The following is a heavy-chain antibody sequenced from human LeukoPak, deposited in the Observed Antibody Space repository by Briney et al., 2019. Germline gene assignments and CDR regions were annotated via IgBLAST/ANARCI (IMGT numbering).Heavy chain of an antibody. D-gene: IGHD3-10*01. CDR1: GFTFSSCA. CDR2: ISYDGSNK. J-gene: IGHJ4*02. CDR3: AREYYYGSGSLDY. V-gene: IGHV3-30-3*01. Sequence: GGSLRLSCAASGFTFSSCAMHWVRQAPGKGLEWVAVISYDGSNKYYADSVKGRFTISRDNSKNTLYLQMNSLRAEDTAVYYCAREYYYGSGSLDYWGQGTLVTVSS.